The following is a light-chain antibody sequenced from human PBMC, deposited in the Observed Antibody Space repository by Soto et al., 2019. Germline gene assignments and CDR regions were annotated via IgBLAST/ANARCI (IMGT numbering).Light chain of an antibody. V-gene: IGLV3-25*03. Sequence: SYELTQPPSLSVSPGQTARITCSRDAFPRQYAYWYQQKPGQAPVLLIYKDTERPSVIPERFSGSSSGTTVTLTISGVQAEDEADYYCQSADNSGTYVVFGGGTQLTVL. CDR2: KDT. CDR1: AFPRQY. CDR3: QSADNSGTYVV. J-gene: IGLJ2*01.